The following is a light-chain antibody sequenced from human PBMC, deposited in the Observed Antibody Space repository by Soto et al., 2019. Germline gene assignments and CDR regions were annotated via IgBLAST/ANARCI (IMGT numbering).Light chain of an antibody. CDR1: SSDVGSYNL. CDR2: DVS. Sequence: QSVLTQPASVSGSPGQSITISCTGTSSDVGSYNLVSWYQQLPGKAPKLMIYDVSKRPSGVPDRFSGSKSGNSASLTVSGLQAADEADYYCSSYAGTHIVFGTGTKVTVL. V-gene: IGLV2-14*02. J-gene: IGLJ1*01. CDR3: SSYAGTHIV.